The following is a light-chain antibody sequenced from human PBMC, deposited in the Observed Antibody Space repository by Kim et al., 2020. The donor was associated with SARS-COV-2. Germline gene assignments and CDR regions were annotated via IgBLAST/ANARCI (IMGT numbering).Light chain of an antibody. CDR2: DAS. CDR1: QDITDS. CDR3: QQYYDLPLT. V-gene: IGKV1-33*01. J-gene: IGKJ4*01. Sequence: ASVGDRVTRTCQASQDITDSLNWYRQEAGRAPKFLIYDASNLEAGVPSRFSGSGSGTHFSFTISSLQPEDIGTYYCQQYYDLPLTVGGGTKVDIK.